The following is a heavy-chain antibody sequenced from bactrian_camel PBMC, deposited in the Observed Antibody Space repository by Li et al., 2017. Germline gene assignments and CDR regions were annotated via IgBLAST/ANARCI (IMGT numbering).Heavy chain of an antibody. CDR1: GYTYDTYC. CDR3: AAGYGCYSGSSRREYTN. Sequence: VQLVESGGGSVQAGGSLRLSCAAPGYTYDTYCMGWFRQAPGKEREGIATIDSDGDTAYAESMKGRFAISQDNAKNTLYLQMNNLKPEDTAMYYCAAGYGCYSGSSRREYTNWGQGTQVTVS. CDR2: IDSDGDT. J-gene: IGHJ4*01. V-gene: IGHV3S55*01. D-gene: IGHD3*01.